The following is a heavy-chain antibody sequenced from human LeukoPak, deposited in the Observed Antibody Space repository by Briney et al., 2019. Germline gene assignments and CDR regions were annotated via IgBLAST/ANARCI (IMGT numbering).Heavy chain of an antibody. CDR1: GFTFSSYS. D-gene: IGHD2-2*01. J-gene: IGHJ3*02. CDR3: ARVRYDNAFDI. V-gene: IGHV3-21*01. CDR2: ISSSSSYI. Sequence: GGSLRLSRAASGFTFSSYSMNWVRQAPGKGLEWVSSISSSSSYIYYADSVKGRFTISRDNAKNSLYLQMNSLRAEDTAVYYCARVRYDNAFDIWGQGTMVTVSS.